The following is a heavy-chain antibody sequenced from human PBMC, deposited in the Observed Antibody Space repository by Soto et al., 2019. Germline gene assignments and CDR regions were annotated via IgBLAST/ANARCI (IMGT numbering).Heavy chain of an antibody. D-gene: IGHD5-18*01. Sequence: QVQLVQSGAEVKKPGASVKVSCRASGYTFISYYIHWVRQAPGQGLEWMGLINPSDAYTDYAQKFQGRVTLTRDTSTSIVCMELSSPRSEDTAIYYCARDHVDTPMTNFDYWGQGTLVTVSS. J-gene: IGHJ4*02. CDR2: INPSDAYT. CDR3: ARDHVDTPMTNFDY. CDR1: GYTFISYY. V-gene: IGHV1-46*01.